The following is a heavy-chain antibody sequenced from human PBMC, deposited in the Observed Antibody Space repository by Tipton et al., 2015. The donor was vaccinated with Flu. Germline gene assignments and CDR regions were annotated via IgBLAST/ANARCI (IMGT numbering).Heavy chain of an antibody. V-gene: IGHV3-66*02. CDR1: GFTVSSKY. CDR3: ARENYVALGVVVPDY. D-gene: IGHD2-21*01. Sequence: SLRLSCAASGFTVSSKYMSWVRQAPGKGLEWLSVIYIGGSTYYADSVKGRSTISRDNSENTVYLQMNSLRAEDTAVYYCARENYVALGVVVPDYWGQGTLVTVSS. CDR2: IYIGGST. J-gene: IGHJ4*02.